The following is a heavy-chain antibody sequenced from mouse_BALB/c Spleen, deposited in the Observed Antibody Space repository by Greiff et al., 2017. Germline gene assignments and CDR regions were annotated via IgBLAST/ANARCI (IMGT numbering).Heavy chain of an antibody. CDR2: ILPGSGST. Sequence: QVQLQQSGAELMKPGASVKISCKATGYTFSSYWIEWVKQRPGHGLEWIGEILPGSGSTNYNEKFKGKATFTADTSSNTAYMQLSSLTSEDSAVYYCARGTMITGLAYWGQGTLVTVSA. CDR3: ARGTMITGLAY. D-gene: IGHD2-4*01. J-gene: IGHJ3*01. CDR1: GYTFSSYW. V-gene: IGHV1-9*01.